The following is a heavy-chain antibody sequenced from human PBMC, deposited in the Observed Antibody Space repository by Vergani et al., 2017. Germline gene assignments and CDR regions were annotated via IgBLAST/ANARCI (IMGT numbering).Heavy chain of an antibody. CDR2: INPNSGGT. J-gene: IGHJ6*02. CDR3: ARAGELELLDYYYYGMDV. CDR1: GYTFTGYY. V-gene: IGHV1-2*02. D-gene: IGHD1-7*01. Sequence: QVQLVQSGAEVKKPGASVKVSCKASGYTFTGYYMHWVRQAPGQGLEWMGWINPNSGGTNYAQKFQGRVTITADKSTSTAYMELSSLRSEDTAVYYCARAGELELLDYYYYGMDVWGQGTTVTVSS.